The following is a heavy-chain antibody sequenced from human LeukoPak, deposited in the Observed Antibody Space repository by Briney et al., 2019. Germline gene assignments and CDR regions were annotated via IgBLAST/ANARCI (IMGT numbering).Heavy chain of an antibody. CDR2: IYSGGST. CDR1: GFTVSSNY. J-gene: IGHJ6*02. D-gene: IGHD5-18*01. V-gene: IGHV3-66*01. Sequence: PGGSLRLSCVASGFTVSSNYMSWVRQAPGKGLEWVSVIYSGGSTYYADSVKGRFTISRDNSKNTLFLQMNSLRAEDTAVYYCARAWGYSPRRKPSTGMDVWGQGTTVTVSS. CDR3: ARAWGYSPRRKPSTGMDV.